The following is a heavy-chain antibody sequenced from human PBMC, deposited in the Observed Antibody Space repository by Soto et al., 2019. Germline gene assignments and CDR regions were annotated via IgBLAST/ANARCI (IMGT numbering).Heavy chain of an antibody. J-gene: IGHJ4*02. CDR3: ARLPKGSLVTA. CDR1: GFSFSDYS. CDR2: ISSSSDDI. Sequence: QLVESGGGLVYPGGSLRLSCVGSGFSFSDYSMNWVRQAPGKGLQWITYISSSSDDIHYADSVKGRFTVSRDNAKNALFLQMNSLRDDDTAIYYCARLPKGSLVTAWGQGTQVTVSS. V-gene: IGHV3-48*02. D-gene: IGHD2-21*02.